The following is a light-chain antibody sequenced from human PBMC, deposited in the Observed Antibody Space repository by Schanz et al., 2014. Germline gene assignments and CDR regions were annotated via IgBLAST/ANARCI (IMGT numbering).Light chain of an antibody. V-gene: IGKV3-15*01. CDR2: RAS. CDR1: QSVSTN. CDR3: QQYHNWPRT. Sequence: VMTQSPATLSVSPGERVTLSCRASQSVSTNLAWYQREPGQAPRLLMYRASTRATGIPARFSGSGSGTEFTLTISSLQSEDLAVYYCQQYHNWPRTFGQGTKLDIK. J-gene: IGKJ2*01.